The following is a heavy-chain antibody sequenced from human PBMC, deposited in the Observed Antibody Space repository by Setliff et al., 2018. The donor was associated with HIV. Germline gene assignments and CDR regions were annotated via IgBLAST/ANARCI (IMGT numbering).Heavy chain of an antibody. CDR2: IYYSGST. Sequence: KTSETLSLTCTVSGDSISSSSYYWGWIRQPPGKGLEWIGSIYYSGSTFYNPSLKSRVTISIDTSKNQFSLKLSFVTAADTAVYYCARGAGDRGDAFDVWGQGTMVTV. V-gene: IGHV4-39*07. D-gene: IGHD7-27*01. CDR3: ARGAGDRGDAFDV. J-gene: IGHJ3*01. CDR1: GDSISSSSYY.